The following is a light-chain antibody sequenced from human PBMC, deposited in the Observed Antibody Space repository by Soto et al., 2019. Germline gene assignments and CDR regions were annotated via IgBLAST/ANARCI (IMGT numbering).Light chain of an antibody. J-gene: IGKJ5*01. V-gene: IGKV3D-15*03. CDR3: QQYSTLIT. CDR1: QSIRSK. CDR2: GAS. Sequence: ETLLTQSRATLSVSPGERATLSCWARQSIRSKLSWYKQKPRHAHSLLIYGASNRATGIPDSFSGSCAGTFFTLTISILEPEYFAVYYCQQYSTLITFGQGTRLEIK.